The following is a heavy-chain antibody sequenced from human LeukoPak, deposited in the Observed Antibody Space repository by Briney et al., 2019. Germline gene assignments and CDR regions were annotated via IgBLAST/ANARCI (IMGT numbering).Heavy chain of an antibody. J-gene: IGHJ4*02. V-gene: IGHV3-48*04. D-gene: IGHD6-19*01. CDR3: ARISITVADY. CDR1: GFTFSSYS. Sequence: PGGSLRLSCAASGFTFSSYSMNWVRQAPGKGLEWVSYISSSSSTIYYADSVKGRFTISRDNAKNSLYLQMNSLRAEDTAVYYCARISITVADYWGQGTLVTVSS. CDR2: ISSSSSTI.